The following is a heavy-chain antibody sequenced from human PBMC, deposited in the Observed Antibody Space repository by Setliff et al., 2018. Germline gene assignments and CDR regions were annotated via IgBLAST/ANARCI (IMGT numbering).Heavy chain of an antibody. V-gene: IGHV1-18*01. CDR2: ISAYSGDT. Sequence: ASVKVSCKTSGYTFRSYGVSWVRQAPGQGLEWMGWISAYSGDTIYAQNYQGRVTMTTDTSTSTACMELRSLRSDDTAVYYCAKDRVEVVVAAPQARFDPWGQGTLVTVSS. J-gene: IGHJ5*02. CDR1: GYTFRSYG. CDR3: AKDRVEVVVAAPQARFDP. D-gene: IGHD2-15*01.